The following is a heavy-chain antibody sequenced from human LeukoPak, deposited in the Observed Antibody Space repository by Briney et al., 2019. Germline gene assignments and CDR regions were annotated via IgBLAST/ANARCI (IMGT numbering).Heavy chain of an antibody. CDR3: ARDRYYYDSSGPYGMDV. CDR2: IYYSGST. Sequence: SETLSLTCTVSGGSISSGGYYWSWIRQHPGKGLEWIGYIYYSGSTYYNPSLKSRVTISVDTSKNQFSLKLSSVTAADTAVYYCARDRYYYDSSGPYGMDVWGQGTTVTVSS. D-gene: IGHD3-22*01. J-gene: IGHJ6*02. CDR1: GGSISSGGYY. V-gene: IGHV4-31*03.